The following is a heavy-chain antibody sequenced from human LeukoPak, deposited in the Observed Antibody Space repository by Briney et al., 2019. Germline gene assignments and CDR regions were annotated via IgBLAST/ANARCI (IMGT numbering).Heavy chain of an antibody. CDR3: AREESLTLDS. CDR2: IFTSGST. D-gene: IGHD3-10*01. Sequence: TLSLTCTVSGGSISSASHYWTWIRQPAGKGLEWIGRIFTSGSTDYNPSLKSRVTISVETSKNQFSLKLSSVTPADTAIYYCAREESLTLDSWGQGTLVTVSS. J-gene: IGHJ4*02. CDR1: GGSISSASHY. V-gene: IGHV4-61*02.